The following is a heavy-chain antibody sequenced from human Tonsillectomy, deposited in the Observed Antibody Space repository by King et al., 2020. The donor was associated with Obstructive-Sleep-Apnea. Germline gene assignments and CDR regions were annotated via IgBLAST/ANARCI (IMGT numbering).Heavy chain of an antibody. CDR2: IIPIFGTA. D-gene: IGHD6-19*01. Sequence: AQLVQSGAEVKKPGSSVKVSCKASGGTFSSYAISWVRQAPGQGLEWMGVIIPIFGTANYAQKFQGRVTITADESTSTAYMELSSLGSEDTAVYYCARRIAVAGKGGFDYWGQGTLVTVSS. V-gene: IGHV1-69*01. CDR3: ARRIAVAGKGGFDY. CDR1: GGTFSSYA. J-gene: IGHJ4*02.